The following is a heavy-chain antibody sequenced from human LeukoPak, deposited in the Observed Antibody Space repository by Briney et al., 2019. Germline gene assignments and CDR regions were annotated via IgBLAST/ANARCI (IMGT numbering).Heavy chain of an antibody. Sequence: PSETLSLTCVASGGSLTTYYWSWIRQPPGKGLDYIGYIDYSGSTNYNPSLKSRVSISIDTSKNQFSLKVNSVTAADTAVYYCARVSLVRGAVEYWGQGSLVTVSS. CDR3: ARVSLVRGAVEY. D-gene: IGHD3-10*01. CDR1: GGSLTTYY. J-gene: IGHJ4*02. V-gene: IGHV4-59*01. CDR2: IDYSGST.